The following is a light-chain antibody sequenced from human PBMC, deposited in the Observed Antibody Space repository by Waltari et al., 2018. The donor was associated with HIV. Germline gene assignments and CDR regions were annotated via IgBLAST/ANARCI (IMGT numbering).Light chain of an antibody. Sequence: MTQSPATLSVSPGERVTLSCRASQSLSGNLAWYQQKPGQAPRLLIHGASTMATGFPDRFTGSGSGADFTLTISSLQSEDFAVYYCQQYNNWPLTFGQGTKVEIK. CDR1: QSLSGN. J-gene: IGKJ1*01. CDR2: GAS. V-gene: IGKV3-15*01. CDR3: QQYNNWPLT.